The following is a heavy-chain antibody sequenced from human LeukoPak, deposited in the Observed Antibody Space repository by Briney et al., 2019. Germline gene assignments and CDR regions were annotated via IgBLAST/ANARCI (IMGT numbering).Heavy chain of an antibody. J-gene: IGHJ6*02. D-gene: IGHD6-13*01. Sequence: PSETLSLTCTVSGGSISSYYWSWIRQPPGKGLEWIGYIYYSGSTNYNPSLKSRVTISVDTSKNQFSLRLSSVTAADTAVYYCARDLDSSSWNYYYGMDVWGQGTTVTVSS. V-gene: IGHV4-59*01. CDR1: GGSISSYY. CDR3: ARDLDSSSWNYYYGMDV. CDR2: IYYSGST.